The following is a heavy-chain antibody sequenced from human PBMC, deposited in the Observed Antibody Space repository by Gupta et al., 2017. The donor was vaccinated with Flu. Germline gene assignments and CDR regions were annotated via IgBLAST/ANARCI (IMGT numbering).Heavy chain of an antibody. V-gene: IGHV3-30*18. CDR2: ISYDGNNQ. J-gene: IGHJ6*02. Sequence: SSYGMHWVRQAPGKGLEWVAVISYDGNNQYYADSVKGRFTISRDNSQNTLYLQMDSLRVEDTAVYYCAKDLARDGMDVWGQGTTVTVSS. CDR3: AKDLARDGMDV. CDR1: SSYG.